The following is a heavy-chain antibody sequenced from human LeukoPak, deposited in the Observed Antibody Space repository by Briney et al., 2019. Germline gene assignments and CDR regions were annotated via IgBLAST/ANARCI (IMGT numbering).Heavy chain of an antibody. V-gene: IGHV3-21*01. D-gene: IGHD3-16*01. CDR2: ISSSSSYR. J-gene: IGHJ4*02. CDR3: MSYAGRSDDY. CDR1: EFTFSNYA. Sequence: GGPLRLSCAAPEFTFSNYAMHWVRQAPGKGLEWVSSISSSSSYRYYADSVKGRFTISRDNAKNSLHLQMNSLRAEDTAVYYCMSYAGRSDDYWGQGTLVTVSS.